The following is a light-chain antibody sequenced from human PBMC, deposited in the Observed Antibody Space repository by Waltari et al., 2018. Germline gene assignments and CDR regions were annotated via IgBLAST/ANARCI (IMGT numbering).Light chain of an antibody. CDR3: VLVDGGPNWV. CDR2: STK. Sequence: QTVVTQEPSFSVSPGGTVTLTCGLSYGSVSTNNNPSWYQQTPGQAPRTLIYSTKIRSSGVPDRFSGSILGNKAALTITGAQAADECDYYCVLVDGGPNWVFGGGTKLTVL. CDR1: YGSVSTNNN. V-gene: IGLV8-61*01. J-gene: IGLJ3*02.